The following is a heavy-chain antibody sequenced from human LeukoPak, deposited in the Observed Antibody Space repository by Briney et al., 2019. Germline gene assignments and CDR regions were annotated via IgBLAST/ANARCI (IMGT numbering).Heavy chain of an antibody. V-gene: IGHV4-39*01. CDR2: IYYSGRT. CDR3: ARRRYYDGSGYLE. Sequence: KPSETLSLTCSVSGDSVSRSDSYWDWIRQPPGKGLEWIGTIYYSGRTYYSPYLKSRVPLTVDQYNNQFALNLRSVTAADTAVYYCARRRYYDGSGYLEWGQGTLLSVSS. CDR1: GDSVSRSDSY. J-gene: IGHJ1*01. D-gene: IGHD3-22*01.